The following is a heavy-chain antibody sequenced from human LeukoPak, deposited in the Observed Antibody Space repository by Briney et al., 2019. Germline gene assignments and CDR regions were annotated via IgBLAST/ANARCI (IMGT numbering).Heavy chain of an antibody. CDR1: GFTFSSYG. D-gene: IGHD2/OR15-2a*01. CDR2: IRYDGSNK. CDR3: GSLHNRAL. Sequence: GGSLRLSCAASGFTFSSYGMHWVRQAPGKGLEWVAFIRYDGSNKCYADSVKGRFTISRDNAKNSLDLQMTSLRAEDTAIYYCGSLHNRALWGQGTLVTVSS. V-gene: IGHV3-30*02. J-gene: IGHJ1*01.